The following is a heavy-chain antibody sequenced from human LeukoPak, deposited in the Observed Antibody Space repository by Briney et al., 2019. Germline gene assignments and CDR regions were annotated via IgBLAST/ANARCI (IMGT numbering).Heavy chain of an antibody. V-gene: IGHV4-59*08. CDR3: ARHVRLAGGHYYYGMDV. J-gene: IGHJ6*02. Sequence: PSETLSLTCTVSGGSISSYYWSWIRQPPGKGLEWIGYIYYSGSTNYNPSLKSRVTISVDTSKNQFSLKLSSVTAADTAVCYCARHVRLAGGHYYYGMDVWGQGTTVTVSS. D-gene: IGHD1-26*01. CDR1: GGSISSYY. CDR2: IYYSGST.